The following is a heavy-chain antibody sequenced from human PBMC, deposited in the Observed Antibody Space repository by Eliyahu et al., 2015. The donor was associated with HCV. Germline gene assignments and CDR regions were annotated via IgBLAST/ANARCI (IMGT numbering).Heavy chain of an antibody. CDR2: IYHSGST. J-gene: IGHJ4*02. CDR3: AREGFIYYFDY. V-gene: IGHV4-38-2*02. Sequence: QVQLQESGPGLVKPSETLSLTCAVSGYSISSGYYWGWIRQPPGKGLEWIGSIYHSGSTYYNPSLKSRVTISVDTSKNQFSLKLSSVTAADTAVYYCAREGFIYYFDYWGQGTLVTVSS. D-gene: IGHD2-21*01. CDR1: GYSISSGYY.